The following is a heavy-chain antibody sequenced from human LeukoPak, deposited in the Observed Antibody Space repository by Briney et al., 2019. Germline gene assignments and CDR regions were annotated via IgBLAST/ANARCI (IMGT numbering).Heavy chain of an antibody. V-gene: IGHV5-51*01. D-gene: IGHD6-19*01. CDR1: GYRFTNYW. J-gene: IGHJ4*02. CDR2: IYPGDSDT. CDR3: AKAAGGYSSGWNFDY. Sequence: PGESLKISCKGSGYRFTNYWIGWVRQMPGKGLEWMGIIYPGDSDTRYSPSFQGQVIISADKSISTAYLQWSGLKASDTAMYYCAKAAGGYSSGWNFDYWGQGTLVTVSS.